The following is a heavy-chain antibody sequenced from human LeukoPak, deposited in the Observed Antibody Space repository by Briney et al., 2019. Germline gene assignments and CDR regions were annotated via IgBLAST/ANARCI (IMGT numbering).Heavy chain of an antibody. D-gene: IGHD2-2*02. CDR2: IIPIFGTA. J-gene: IGHJ4*02. Sequence: SVKVSCKASGGTFSSYAISWVRQAPGQGLEWMGGIIPIFGTANYAQKFQGRVTITADESTSTAYMELSSLRSEDTAVYYCARDRIYCSSTSCYTEEIDYWGQGTLVTVSS. CDR3: ARDRIYCSSTSCYTEEIDY. CDR1: GGTFSSYA. V-gene: IGHV1-69*01.